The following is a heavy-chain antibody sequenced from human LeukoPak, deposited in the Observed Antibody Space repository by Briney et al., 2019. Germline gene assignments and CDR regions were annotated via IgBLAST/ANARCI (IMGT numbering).Heavy chain of an antibody. J-gene: IGHJ4*02. D-gene: IGHD4-11*01. CDR2: ISSSSSYI. Sequence: AGGSLRLSCAASGFTFGSYSMNWVRQAPGKGLEWVSSISSSSSYIYYADSVKGRFTISRDNAKNSLYLQMNSLRAEDTAVYYCARGAVILSQYFDYWGQGTLVTVSS. CDR3: ARGAVILSQYFDY. CDR1: GFTFGSYS. V-gene: IGHV3-21*01.